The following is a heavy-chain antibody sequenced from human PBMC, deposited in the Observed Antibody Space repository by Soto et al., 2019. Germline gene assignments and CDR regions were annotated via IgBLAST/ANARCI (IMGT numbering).Heavy chain of an antibody. Sequence: GXSVKVSCNASVYTFTSYYMHWVRQGPGQGLEWMGWINPNSGGTNYAQKFQGRVTMTRDTSISTAYMELSRLRSDDTGVYYCASGYCSGGSCYYKFDSRGQGTLVTVSS. J-gene: IGHJ4*02. V-gene: IGHV1-2*02. CDR3: ASGYCSGGSCYYKFDS. D-gene: IGHD2-15*01. CDR2: INPNSGGT. CDR1: VYTFTSYY.